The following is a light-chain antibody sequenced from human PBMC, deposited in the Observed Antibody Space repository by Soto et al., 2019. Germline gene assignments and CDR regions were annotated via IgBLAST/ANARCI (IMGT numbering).Light chain of an antibody. CDR3: CSYAGSSYV. CDR2: DVS. CDR1: SSDVGGYNY. J-gene: IGLJ1*01. V-gene: IGLV2-11*01. Sequence: QSVLTQPRSVSGSPGQSVTISCTGTSSDVGGYNYVSWYQQHPGKAPKLMIYDVSKRPSGDPDRFSGSKSGNTASLTISGLHAEDEADYYCCSYAGSSYVFGTGTKGTVL.